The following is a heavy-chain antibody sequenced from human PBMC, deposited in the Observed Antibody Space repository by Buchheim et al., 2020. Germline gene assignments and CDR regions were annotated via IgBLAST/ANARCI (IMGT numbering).Heavy chain of an antibody. D-gene: IGHD3-16*02. CDR1: GFTFSDYY. CDR3: ARDSRTYDYIWGSYRHETIIYFDY. V-gene: IGHV3-11*01. CDR2: ISSSGSPI. Sequence: QVQLVESGGNLVKPGGSLRLSCAASGFTFSDYYMSWIRQAPGKGLEWVSYISSSGSPIYYADSVKGRFTISRDNAKNSLYLQMNSLRAEDTAVYYCARDSRTYDYIWGSYRHETIIYFDYWGQGT. J-gene: IGHJ4*02.